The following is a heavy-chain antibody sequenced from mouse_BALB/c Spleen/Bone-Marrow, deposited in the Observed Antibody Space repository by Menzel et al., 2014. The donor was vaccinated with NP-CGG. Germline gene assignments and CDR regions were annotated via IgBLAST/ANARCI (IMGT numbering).Heavy chain of an antibody. CDR3: ARKALYYAMDY. CDR1: GYSIISDYA. Sequence: EVQVVDSGPGLVKPSQPLSLTCTVTGYSIISDYAWNWIRQLPGNKLEWMGYISYSGSTSYNPSLKRRISITRDTSKNQFFLQLNSVTTEDTATYYCARKALYYAMDYWGQGTSVTVSS. J-gene: IGHJ4*01. V-gene: IGHV3-2*02. CDR2: ISYSGST.